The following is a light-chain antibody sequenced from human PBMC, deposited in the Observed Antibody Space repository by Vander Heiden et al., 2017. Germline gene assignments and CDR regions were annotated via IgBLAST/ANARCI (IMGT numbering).Light chain of an antibody. CDR3: QQYKNWPPWT. CDR2: GAS. V-gene: IGKV3-15*01. J-gene: IGKJ1*01. CDR1: QSVSSN. Sequence: EIVMTQSPATLSVSPGERATLSCRASQSVSSNLAWYQQKPGQPPRLLIYGASTRTTGIPARFSGSGSGTEFTLTISSLQSEDFAVYYCQQYKNWPPWTLGKGTKVKIK.